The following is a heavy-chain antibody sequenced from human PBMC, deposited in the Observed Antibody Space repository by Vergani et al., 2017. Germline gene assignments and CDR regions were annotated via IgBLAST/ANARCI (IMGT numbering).Heavy chain of an antibody. D-gene: IGHD3-10*01. CDR2: IYPGDSEV. CDR1: GYIFSNFW. V-gene: IGHV5-51*01. Sequence: EKQLVQSGSETKKPGESLKISCQAFGYIFSNFWIGWVRQRPGGGLEWMGIIYPGDSEVKSNPTFRGQVIFSVDTSVNTAYLQWRSLQASDTATYFCASGGNGSENGGALQLWGQGTNITVSS. J-gene: IGHJ3*01. CDR3: ASGGNGSENGGALQL.